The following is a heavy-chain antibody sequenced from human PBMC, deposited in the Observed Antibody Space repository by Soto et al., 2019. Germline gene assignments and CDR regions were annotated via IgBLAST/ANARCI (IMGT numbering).Heavy chain of an antibody. Sequence: GGSLRLSCAASGFTFSSYAMSWVRQAPGKGLEWVSAISGSGGSTYYADSVEGRFTISRDNSKNTLYLQMNSLRAEDTAVYYCAKDRPYCSSTSCYAGSDWFDPWGQGTLVTVSS. CDR2: ISGSGGST. D-gene: IGHD2-2*01. J-gene: IGHJ5*02. V-gene: IGHV3-23*01. CDR3: AKDRPYCSSTSCYAGSDWFDP. CDR1: GFTFSSYA.